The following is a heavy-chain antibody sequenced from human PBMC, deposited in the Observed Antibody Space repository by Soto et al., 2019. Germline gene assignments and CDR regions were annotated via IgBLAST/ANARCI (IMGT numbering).Heavy chain of an antibody. CDR1: GGSFSGYY. V-gene: IGHV4-34*01. J-gene: IGHJ4*02. CDR3: ASARRDVVVTAAFYSSGWTFDY. D-gene: IGHD2-2*01. Sequence: HVQLKQWGAGLLKPSETLSLTCAVYGGSFSGYYWSWIRQPPGKGLEWIGEINHSGSTNYNPSLKSRVNISVDTSKKQFSLKLSSVTAADTAVYYCASARRDVVVTAAFYSSGWTFDYWGKSTLVTVSS. CDR2: INHSGST.